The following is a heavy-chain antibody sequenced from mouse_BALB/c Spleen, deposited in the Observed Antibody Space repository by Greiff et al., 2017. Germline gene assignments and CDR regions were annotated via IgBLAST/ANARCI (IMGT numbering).Heavy chain of an antibody. V-gene: IGHV1S81*02. CDR1: GYTFTSYY. CDR2: FNPSNGGT. CDR3: ARIGYGSWDYIDY. D-gene: IGHD1-1*01. J-gene: IGHJ2*01. Sequence: VQLQQPGAELVKPGASVKLSCKASGYTFTSYYMYWVKQRPGQGLEWIGGFNPSNGGTNFNEKFKSKATLTVDKSSSTAYMQLSNLTSEGSAVYYSARIGYGSWDYIDYWGQGTTLTVSS.